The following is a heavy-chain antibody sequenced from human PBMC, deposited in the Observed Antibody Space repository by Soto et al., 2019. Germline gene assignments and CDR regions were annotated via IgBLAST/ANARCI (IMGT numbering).Heavy chain of an antibody. CDR1: GGSISTSRYY. CDR3: ARHSYYYGSTYGCWLDP. CDR2: IFYSGTT. J-gene: IGHJ5*02. Sequence: PSETLSLTCTVSGGSISTSRYYWVWIRQPPGKGLEWIGSIFYSGTTYYNPSLKSRVTISVDTSKNQFSLKLSSVTAADTAVYYCARHSYYYGSTYGCWLDPWGQGTLVTVSS. V-gene: IGHV4-39*01. D-gene: IGHD3-10*01.